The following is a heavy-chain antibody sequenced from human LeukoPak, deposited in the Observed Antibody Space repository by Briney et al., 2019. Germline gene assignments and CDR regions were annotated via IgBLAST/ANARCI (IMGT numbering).Heavy chain of an antibody. CDR3: TTERGYSSSCVFDY. D-gene: IGHD6-13*01. V-gene: IGHV3-15*01. CDR2: IKIKTDGGTP. Sequence: KPGGSLRLSCAASGFTFSKAWMAWVRQAPGKGLEWVGRIKIKTDGGTPDYAAPVKDRFTISRDDSTNMLYLQMDSLKTEDTGMYYCTTERGYSSSCVFDYWGQGALVTVSS. J-gene: IGHJ4*02. CDR1: GFTFSKAW.